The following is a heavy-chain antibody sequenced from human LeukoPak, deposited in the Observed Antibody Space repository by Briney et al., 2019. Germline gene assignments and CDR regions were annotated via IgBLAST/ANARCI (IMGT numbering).Heavy chain of an antibody. CDR2: INPNSGGT. CDR1: GYTFTGYY. V-gene: IGHV1-2*02. CDR3: ARDAIVRDYSNSDY. D-gene: IGHD4-11*01. Sequence: ASVKVSCKASGYTFTGYYIHWVRQAPGQGLEWMGWINPNSGGTNYAQKFQGRVTMTRDTSISTAYMELSKLTSDDTAVYYCARDAIVRDYSNSDYWGQGTLVTVSS. J-gene: IGHJ4*02.